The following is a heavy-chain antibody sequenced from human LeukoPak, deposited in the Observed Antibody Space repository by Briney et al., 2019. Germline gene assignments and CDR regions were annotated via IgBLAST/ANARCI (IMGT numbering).Heavy chain of an antibody. J-gene: IGHJ4*02. Sequence: GGSLRLSCAASGFTFSSYAMSWVRQAPGKGLEWVSAISGSGGSTYYADSVKGRFTISRDTSKNTLYLQMNSLRAEDTAVYYCAKDSPIGWYWELDYWGQGTRVTVSS. CDR1: GFTFSSYA. D-gene: IGHD3-10*01. CDR2: ISGSGGST. V-gene: IGHV3-23*01. CDR3: AKDSPIGWYWELDY.